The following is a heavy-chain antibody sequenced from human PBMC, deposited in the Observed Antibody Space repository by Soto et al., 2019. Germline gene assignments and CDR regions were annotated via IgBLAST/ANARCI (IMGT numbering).Heavy chain of an antibody. Sequence: EVQLVESGGGVVQPGGSLRLSCAASGFTFCNYAMHWVRQAPGKGLEYVSAINSNGGSTYYANSVKGRFTISRDNSKSTLFLQMGSLRTDDMAMYYCARGEGGWYGYWGQGTLVTVTS. V-gene: IGHV3-64*01. CDR3: ARGEGGWYGY. D-gene: IGHD6-19*01. CDR2: INSNGGST. CDR1: GFTFCNYA. J-gene: IGHJ4*02.